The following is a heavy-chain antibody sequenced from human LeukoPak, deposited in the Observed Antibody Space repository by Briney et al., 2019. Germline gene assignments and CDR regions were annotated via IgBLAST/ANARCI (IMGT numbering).Heavy chain of an antibody. D-gene: IGHD3-22*01. CDR2: IYPGGSDT. CDR3: ARNARDPYYYDSSGYYSGGYYYYYYMDV. V-gene: IGHV5-51*01. Sequence: GESLKISCKGSGYSFTSYWIGWVRQMPGKGLEWMGIIYPGGSDTRYSPSFQGQVTISADKSISTAYLQWSSLKALDTAMYYCARNARDPYYYDSSGYYSGGYYYYYYMDVWGKGTTVTVSS. J-gene: IGHJ6*03. CDR1: GYSFTSYW.